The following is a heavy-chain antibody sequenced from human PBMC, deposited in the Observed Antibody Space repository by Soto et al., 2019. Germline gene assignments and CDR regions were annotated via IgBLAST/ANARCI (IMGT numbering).Heavy chain of an antibody. Sequence: GGSLRLSCISSGFTFSSYAMSWVRQAPGKGLEWVSAISGSGGSTYYADSVKGRFTISRDNSKNTLYLQMNSLRAEDTAVYYCAKRILTGYYNVIGIGYWGQGTLVTVSS. D-gene: IGHD3-9*01. CDR2: ISGSGGST. CDR1: GFTFSSYA. J-gene: IGHJ4*02. V-gene: IGHV3-23*01. CDR3: AKRILTGYYNVIGIGY.